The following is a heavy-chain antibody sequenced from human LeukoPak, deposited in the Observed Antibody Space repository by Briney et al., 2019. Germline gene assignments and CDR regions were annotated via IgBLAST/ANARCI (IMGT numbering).Heavy chain of an antibody. V-gene: IGHV4-4*07. CDR1: GDSISGFY. CDR3: AREFNYYDSSGAILGGFDP. CDR2: IYTSGST. D-gene: IGHD3-22*01. J-gene: IGHJ5*02. Sequence: SETLSLTCTVSGDSISGFYWSWIRQAAGKGLEWIGHIYTSGSTNYNPSLKSRVTMSVDMSKNQFSLKLSSVTAADTAVYYCAREFNYYDSSGAILGGFDPWGQGTLVTVSS.